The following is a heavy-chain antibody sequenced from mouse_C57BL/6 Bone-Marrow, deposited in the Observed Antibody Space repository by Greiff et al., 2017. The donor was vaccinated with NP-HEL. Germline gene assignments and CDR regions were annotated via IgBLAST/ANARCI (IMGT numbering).Heavy chain of an antibody. V-gene: IGHV5-17*01. CDR2: ISSGSSNI. J-gene: IGHJ2*01. CDR1: GFTFSDYG. Sequence: DVKLVESGGGLVKPGGSLKLSCAASGFTFSDYGMHWVRQAPEKGLEWVAYISSGSSNIYYADTVKGRFTITRDNAKHTLFLQMTRLRSEDTAMYYCARPGPYYYGSSYFDYWGQGTTLTVSS. CDR3: ARPGPYYYGSSYFDY. D-gene: IGHD1-1*01.